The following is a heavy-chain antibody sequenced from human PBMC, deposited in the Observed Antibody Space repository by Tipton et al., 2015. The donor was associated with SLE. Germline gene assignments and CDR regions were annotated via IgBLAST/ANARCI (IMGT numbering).Heavy chain of an antibody. J-gene: IGHJ4*02. V-gene: IGHV4-34*01. CDR2: INHSGST. CDR3: ARSKLGVRRLDY. CDR1: GGSFSGYY. D-gene: IGHD7-27*01. Sequence: TLSLTCAVYGGSFSGYYWGWIRQPPGKGLEWIGEINHSGSTNYNPSLKSRVTISVDTSKNQFSLKLSSVTAADTAVYYCARSKLGVRRLDYWGQGTLVTVSS.